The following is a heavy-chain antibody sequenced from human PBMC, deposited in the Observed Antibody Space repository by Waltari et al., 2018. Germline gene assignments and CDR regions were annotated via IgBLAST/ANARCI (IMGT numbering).Heavy chain of an antibody. V-gene: IGHV3-49*02. Sequence: EVQLAESGGGLLQQGRSLSIPWTGSGFNFGYYAMTWVRHVPGKGLECVGFIRSKTYGGAPEYAASVKGRFTISRDDSKSVAYLQMNSLRTEDTALYYCTRADGMTDLDYWGQGALVTVSS. CDR3: TRADGMTDLDY. CDR1: GFNFGYYA. CDR2: IRSKTYGGAP. J-gene: IGHJ4*02.